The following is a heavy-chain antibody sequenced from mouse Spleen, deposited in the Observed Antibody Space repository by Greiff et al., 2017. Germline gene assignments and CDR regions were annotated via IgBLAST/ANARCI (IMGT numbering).Heavy chain of an antibody. CDR3: TRSPLYGNFFDY. V-gene: IGHV7-3*01. CDR1: GFTFTDYY. D-gene: IGHD2-1*01. CDR2: IRNKANGYTT. Sequence: EVHLVESGGGLIQPGGSLSLSCAASGFTFTDYYMSWVRQPPGKALEWLGFIRNKANGYTTEYSASVKGRFTISRDNSQSILYLQMNALRAEDSATYYCTRSPLYGNFFDYWGQGTTLTVSS. J-gene: IGHJ2*01.